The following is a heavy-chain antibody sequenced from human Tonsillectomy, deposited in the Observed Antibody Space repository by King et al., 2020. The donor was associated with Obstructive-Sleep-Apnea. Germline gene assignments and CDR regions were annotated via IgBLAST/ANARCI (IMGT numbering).Heavy chain of an antibody. CDR3: ASLVGATSWDDFDI. D-gene: IGHD1-26*01. J-gene: IGHJ3*02. Sequence: VQLVESGGGVVQPGRSLKLSCAASGFTFSNYTMHWVRQAPGKGLEWGAVISSDGSIKYYAHSVKGRFTISRDNSKNTLYLRMNSLRAEDTAVYYCASLVGATSWDDFDIWGQGTVVSVSS. CDR1: GFTFSNYT. CDR2: ISSDGSIK. V-gene: IGHV3-30*04.